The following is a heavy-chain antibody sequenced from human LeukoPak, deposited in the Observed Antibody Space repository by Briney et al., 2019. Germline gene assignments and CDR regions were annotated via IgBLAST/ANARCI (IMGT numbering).Heavy chain of an antibody. Sequence: SGTLSLTCGVSGGSISNSNWWSWVRQPPEKGLEWIGEIYHSGSTNYNPSLKSRVTISVDKSKNQFSLKLTSVTAADTAVYYCARSLGAQLPPIHWGQGTLVTVSS. V-gene: IGHV4-4*02. CDR3: ARSLGAQLPPIH. D-gene: IGHD2-2*01. CDR1: GGSISNSNW. CDR2: IYHSGST. J-gene: IGHJ4*02.